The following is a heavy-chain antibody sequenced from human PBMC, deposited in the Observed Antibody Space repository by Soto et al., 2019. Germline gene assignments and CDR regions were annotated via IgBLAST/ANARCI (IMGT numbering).Heavy chain of an antibody. CDR1: GASISSGDYY. Sequence: TLSRTCTVSGASISSGDYYWSWIRQPPGKGLEWIGYIYYSGSTYYNPSLKNRVTISVDTSKNQFSLKLSSVTAADTAVYYCARGTSALRFLEWELDWFDPWGQGTPVTVSS. D-gene: IGHD3-3*01. CDR2: IYYSGST. J-gene: IGHJ5*02. CDR3: ARGTSALRFLEWELDWFDP. V-gene: IGHV4-30-4*01.